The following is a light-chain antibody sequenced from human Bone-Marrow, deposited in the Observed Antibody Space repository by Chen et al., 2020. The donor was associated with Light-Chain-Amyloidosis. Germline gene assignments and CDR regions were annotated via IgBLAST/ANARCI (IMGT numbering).Light chain of an antibody. Sequence: QSALTQPASVSGSPGQSITISCTGTSSDVGGYNYVSWYQHHPGEAPQLMIYEVSNRPSGVSNRFSGSKSGNTASLTISGLQAEDEADYYCSSFTSRSTRVFGGGTKLTVL. CDR1: SSDVGGYNY. J-gene: IGLJ3*02. CDR3: SSFTSRSTRV. CDR2: EVS. V-gene: IGLV2-14*01.